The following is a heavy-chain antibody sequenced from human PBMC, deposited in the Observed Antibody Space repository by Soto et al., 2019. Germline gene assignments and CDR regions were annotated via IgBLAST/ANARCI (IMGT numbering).Heavy chain of an antibody. V-gene: IGHV3-23*01. CDR1: GFTFSSYA. CDR2: ISGSGGST. Sequence: PVGSLRLSCAASGFTFSSYAMSWVRQAPVKGLEWVSAISGSGGSTYYADSLKVRFTISRDNSRNTLYLQMNSLRAEDTAVYYCAKRERYYYYGMDVWGQGTTVTVSS. D-gene: IGHD1-26*01. J-gene: IGHJ6*02. CDR3: AKRERYYYYGMDV.